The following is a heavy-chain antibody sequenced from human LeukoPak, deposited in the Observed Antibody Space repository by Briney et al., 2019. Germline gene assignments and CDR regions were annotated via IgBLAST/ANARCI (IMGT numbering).Heavy chain of an antibody. D-gene: IGHD6-6*01. J-gene: IGHJ5*02. V-gene: IGHV3-33*01. CDR1: GFTFSSYG. Sequence: GRSLRLSCAASGFTFSSYGMHWVRQAPGKGLEWVAVIWYDGSNKYYADSVKGRFTISRDNSKNTLYLQMNSLRAEDTAVYYCARGVKASRILNWFDPWGQGTLVTVSS. CDR3: ARGVKASRILNWFDP. CDR2: IWYDGSNK.